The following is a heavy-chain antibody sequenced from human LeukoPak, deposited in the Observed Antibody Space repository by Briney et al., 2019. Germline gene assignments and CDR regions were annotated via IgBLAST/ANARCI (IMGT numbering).Heavy chain of an antibody. J-gene: IGHJ4*02. CDR1: GFTFSSYG. CDR3: AKGTHIVAGYFDY. V-gene: IGHV3-23*01. D-gene: IGHD5-12*01. CDR2: ISGSGGST. Sequence: GALRLSCGASGFTFSSYGMSWVRQAPGKGLEWVSAISGSGGSTYYADSVKGRFTISRGNSKNTLYLQMNSLRAEDTAVYYCAKGTHIVAGYFDYWGQGTLVTVSS.